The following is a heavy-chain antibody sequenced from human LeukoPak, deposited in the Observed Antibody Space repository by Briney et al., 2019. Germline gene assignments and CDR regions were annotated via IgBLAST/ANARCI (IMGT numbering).Heavy chain of an antibody. J-gene: IGHJ4*02. CDR2: IYYSGNL. D-gene: IGHD5-18*01. CDR3: ARDRGYSSGHGPIDY. V-gene: IGHV4-31*03. Sequence: SETLSLTCTVSGGSISSGGYYWTWIRQHPAKGLEWIGYIYYSGNLYYNPSLKSRITISVDTSKNQFSLKLSSVTAADTAVYYCARDRGYSSGHGPIDYWGQGTLVPVSS. CDR1: GGSISSGGYY.